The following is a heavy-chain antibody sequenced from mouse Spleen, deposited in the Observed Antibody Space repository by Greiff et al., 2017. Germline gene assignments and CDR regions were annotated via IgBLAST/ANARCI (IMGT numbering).Heavy chain of an antibody. J-gene: IGHJ2*01. D-gene: IGHD2-14*01. V-gene: IGHV1-42*01. CDR2: INPSTGGT. CDR1: GYSFTGYY. CDR3: EGYVDY. Sequence: VQLQQSGPELVKPGASVKISCKASGYSFTGYYMNWVKQTPEKSLEWIGEINPSTGGTNYNQKFKAKATLTVDKSSSTVYMQLKCLTSEDSADYYCEGYVDYWGQGTTLTVSS.